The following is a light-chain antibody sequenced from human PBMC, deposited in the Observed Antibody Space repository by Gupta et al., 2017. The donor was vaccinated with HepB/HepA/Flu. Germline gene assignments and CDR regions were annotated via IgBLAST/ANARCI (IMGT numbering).Light chain of an antibody. CDR1: QSVLYSSNNKNY. V-gene: IGKV4-1*01. CDR2: WAS. Sequence: DILMTQSPDALPVSLGERATINCKSSQSVLYSSNNKNYLAWYQQRPGQPPKLLIYWASTRESGVPDRFSGSGSVTXFTLTIXSLQADDVAVYYCQQFERTPYTFGXGTKLEIK. CDR3: QQFERTPYT. J-gene: IGKJ2*01.